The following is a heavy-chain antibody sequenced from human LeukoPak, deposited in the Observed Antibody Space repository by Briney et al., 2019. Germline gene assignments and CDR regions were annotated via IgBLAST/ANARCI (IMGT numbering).Heavy chain of an antibody. J-gene: IGHJ4*02. Sequence: ASVKVSCKASGYTFTSYYMHWVRQAPGQGLEWMGIINPSGGSTSYAQKFQGRVTMTRDTSTSTVYMGLSSLRSEDTAVYYCARYCGGDCLYGGFDYWGQGTLVTVSS. CDR2: INPSGGST. V-gene: IGHV1-46*01. CDR1: GYTFTSYY. D-gene: IGHD2-21*02. CDR3: ARYCGGDCLYGGFDY.